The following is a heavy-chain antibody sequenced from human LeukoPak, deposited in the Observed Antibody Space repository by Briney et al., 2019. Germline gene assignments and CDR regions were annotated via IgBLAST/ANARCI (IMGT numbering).Heavy chain of an antibody. D-gene: IGHD5-12*01. V-gene: IGHV1-69*05. Sequence: SVKLSCKASGGTFSSHAISWVRQAPGQGLEWVGGIIPIFGTTNYAQKFQGRVTITTDESTSTGYMELRSLRSDDTAVYYCARGDSGYDYGFDNWSQGTLVTVSS. J-gene: IGHJ4*02. CDR1: GGTFSSHA. CDR2: IIPIFGTT. CDR3: ARGDSGYDYGFDN.